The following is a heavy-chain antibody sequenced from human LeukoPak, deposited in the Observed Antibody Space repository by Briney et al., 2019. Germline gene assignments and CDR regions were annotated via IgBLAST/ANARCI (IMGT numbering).Heavy chain of an antibody. CDR1: GFTFSSYG. Sequence: GGSLRLSCAASGFTFSSYGMHWVRQAPGKGLEWVAVISYDGSNKYYADSVKGRFTISRDNSKSTLYLQMNSLRAEDTAVYYCAKSDDIVATIYDYWGQGTLVTVSS. CDR3: AKSDDIVATIYDY. D-gene: IGHD5-12*01. V-gene: IGHV3-30*18. CDR2: ISYDGSNK. J-gene: IGHJ4*02.